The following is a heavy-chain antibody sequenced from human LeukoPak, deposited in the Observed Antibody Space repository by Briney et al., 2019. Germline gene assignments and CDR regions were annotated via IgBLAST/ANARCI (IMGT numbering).Heavy chain of an antibody. CDR2: IYYSGST. Sequence: PSETLSLTCTVSGGSISGYYWSWVRQPPGKGLECIGHIYYSGSTNYNPSLKGRVTMSVDTSKNQFSLNLRSVTAADTAVYYCARYSSSSLGSGYYYYMDVWGKGTTVTVSS. V-gene: IGHV4-59*01. D-gene: IGHD6-6*01. CDR1: GGSISGYY. CDR3: ARYSSSSLGSGYYYYMDV. J-gene: IGHJ6*03.